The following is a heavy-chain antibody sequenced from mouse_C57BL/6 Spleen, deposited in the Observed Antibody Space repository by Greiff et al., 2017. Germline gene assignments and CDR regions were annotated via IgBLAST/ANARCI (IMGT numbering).Heavy chain of an antibody. CDR3: ARDYGSSFFAY. V-gene: IGHV1-66*01. CDR2: IYPGSGNT. CDR1: GYSFTSYY. Sequence: VQLQQSGPELVKPGASVKISCKASGYSFTSYYIHWVKQRPGQGLEWIGWIYPGSGNTKYNETFKGKATLSADTSSSTAYMQLSSLTSEDSAVYYCARDYGSSFFAYWGQGTLVTVSA. J-gene: IGHJ3*01. D-gene: IGHD1-1*01.